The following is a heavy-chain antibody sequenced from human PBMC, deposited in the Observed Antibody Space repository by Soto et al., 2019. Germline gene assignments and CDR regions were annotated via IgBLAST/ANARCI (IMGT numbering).Heavy chain of an antibody. J-gene: IGHJ5*02. D-gene: IGHD3-22*01. CDR2: INPSSGGT. CDR1: GYTFTGYY. Sequence: ASVKVSCKASGYTFTGYYMHWVRQAPGQGLERMGWINPSSGGTNYAQKFQGRVTMTRDTSISTAYMELSRLRSDDTAVYYCASTYYYDSSGYYDDWFDPWGQGTLVTVSS. CDR3: ASTYYYDSSGYYDDWFDP. V-gene: IGHV1-2*02.